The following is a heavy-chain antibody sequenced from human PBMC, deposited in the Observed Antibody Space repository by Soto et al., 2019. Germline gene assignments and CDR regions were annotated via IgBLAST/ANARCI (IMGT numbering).Heavy chain of an antibody. D-gene: IGHD6-6*01. Sequence: ASVKVSCKASGYTFTGYYMHWVRQAPGQGLEWMGWINPNSGGTNYAQKCQGWVTMTRDTSISTAYMELSRLRSDDTAVYYCARDPGYSSSGYYYYGIDVWGQGTTVTVSS. CDR3: ARDPGYSSSGYYYYGIDV. V-gene: IGHV1-2*04. CDR1: GYTFTGYY. J-gene: IGHJ6*02. CDR2: INPNSGGT.